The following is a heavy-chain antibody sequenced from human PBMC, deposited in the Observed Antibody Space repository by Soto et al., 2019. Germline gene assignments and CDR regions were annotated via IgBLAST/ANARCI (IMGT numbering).Heavy chain of an antibody. CDR3: ARQSGGATATLDYYYFYMEV. V-gene: IGHV1-2*04. J-gene: IGHJ6*03. CDR1: GDSFNDYY. D-gene: IGHD5-12*01. Sequence: QVQLVQSGAEVRKPGASVTVSCRSSGDSFNDYYIHWVRQAPGQGLEWMGWINPNSGVTKYAQKFQGWVSMTRDTYIRKVYMQLSRLRSDDTAVYYCARQSGGATATLDYYYFYMEVWSTGTTVTVSS. CDR2: INPNSGVT.